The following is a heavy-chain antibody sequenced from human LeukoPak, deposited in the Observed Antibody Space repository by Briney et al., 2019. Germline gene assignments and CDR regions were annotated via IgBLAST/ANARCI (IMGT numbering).Heavy chain of an antibody. J-gene: IGHJ5*02. Sequence: SETLSLTCAVYGGSFSGYYWSWIRQPPGKGLEWIGEINHSGSTNYNPSLKSRVTISVDTSKNQFSLKLSSVTAADTAVYYCAGEITGTRLFWFDPWGQGTLVTVSS. CDR2: INHSGST. D-gene: IGHD1/OR15-1a*01. CDR3: AGEITGTRLFWFDP. V-gene: IGHV4-34*01. CDR1: GGSFSGYY.